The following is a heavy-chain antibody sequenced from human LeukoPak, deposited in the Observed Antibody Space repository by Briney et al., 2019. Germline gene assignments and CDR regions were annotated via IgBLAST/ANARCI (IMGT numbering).Heavy chain of an antibody. V-gene: IGHV3-23*01. CDR3: AKEDRHYYGSGSYYNVGAFDI. CDR2: ISGSGGST. J-gene: IGHJ3*02. CDR1: GFTFGSYA. D-gene: IGHD3-10*01. Sequence: PGGSLRLSCAASGFTFGSYAMSWVRQAPGKGLEWVSAISGSGGSTYYADSVKGRFTISRDNSKNTLYLQMNSLRAEDTAVYYCAKEDRHYYGSGSYYNVGAFDIWGQGTMVTVSS.